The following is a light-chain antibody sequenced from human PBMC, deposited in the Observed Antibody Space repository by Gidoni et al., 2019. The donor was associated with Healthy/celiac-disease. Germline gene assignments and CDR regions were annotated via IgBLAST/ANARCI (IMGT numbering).Light chain of an antibody. CDR2: GAS. Sequence: EIVMTQSPATLSVSPGERATLSCRASQSVSSNLAWYQQKPGQAPRLLIYGASTRATGIPARVSGSGSGTEFTLTIRSVQSEDFAVYYCQQYNNWPLTFGGGTKVEIK. CDR3: QQYNNWPLT. J-gene: IGKJ4*02. CDR1: QSVSSN. V-gene: IGKV3-15*01.